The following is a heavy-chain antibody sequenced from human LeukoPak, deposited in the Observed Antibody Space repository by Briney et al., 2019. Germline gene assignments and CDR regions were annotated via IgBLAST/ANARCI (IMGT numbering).Heavy chain of an antibody. CDR1: GFTFSGYA. CDR3: AKNTVTVSGYYFDY. D-gene: IGHD4-17*01. J-gene: IGHJ4*02. CDR2: ISASGGNT. V-gene: IGHV3-23*01. Sequence: PGGSLRLSCAASGFTFSGYAMSWVRQAPGKGLEWVSTISASGGNTYYADSVKGRFTISRDNPKNTLYLQMSSLRAEDTAVYYWAKNTVTVSGYYFDYWGQGTLFTVSS.